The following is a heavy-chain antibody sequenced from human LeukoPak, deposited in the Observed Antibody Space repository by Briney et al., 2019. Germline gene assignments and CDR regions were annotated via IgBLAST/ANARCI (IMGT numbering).Heavy chain of an antibody. D-gene: IGHD4-17*01. CDR2: IYYSGST. J-gene: IGHJ4*02. CDR3: ARDRGANGEADY. CDR1: GGSISSSSYY. Sequence: SETLSLTCTVSGGSISSSSYYWGWIRQPPGKGLECIGYIYYSGSTYYNPSLKSRVTISVDTSKNQFSLKLSSVTAADTAVYYCARDRGANGEADYWGQGTLVTVSS. V-gene: IGHV4-31*03.